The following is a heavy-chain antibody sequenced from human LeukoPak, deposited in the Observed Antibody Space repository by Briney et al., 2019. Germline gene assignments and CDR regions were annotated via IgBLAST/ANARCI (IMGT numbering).Heavy chain of an antibody. Sequence: PGGSLRLSCAASGFTFSRYWMSWVRQAPGKGLEWVANIKQDGSDKYYVDSVKGRFTISRDNANNSLYLQMNSLRAEDTAVYYCARGWNYDFWSGYSPDGSCFDYWGQGTLVTVSS. D-gene: IGHD3-3*01. CDR2: IKQDGSDK. J-gene: IGHJ4*02. CDR3: ARGWNYDFWSGYSPDGSCFDY. V-gene: IGHV3-7*01. CDR1: GFTFSRYW.